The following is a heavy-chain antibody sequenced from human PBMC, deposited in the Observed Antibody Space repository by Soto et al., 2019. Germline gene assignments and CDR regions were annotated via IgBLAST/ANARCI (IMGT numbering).Heavy chain of an antibody. Sequence: PGWSLRLCCAACGFTFSSYGMTWVRQAPGKGLEWVANIKQDGSNKYYADSVKGRFTISRDNSKNTLYMQMNSLRAEDTAVYYCAKDQVPYQLPISHPRYNWNSEGLDYWGQGTLVTVSS. CDR1: GFTFSSYG. CDR3: AKDQVPYQLPISHPRYNWNSEGLDY. CDR2: IKQDGSNK. V-gene: IGHV3-30*02. D-gene: IGHD1-7*01. J-gene: IGHJ4*02.